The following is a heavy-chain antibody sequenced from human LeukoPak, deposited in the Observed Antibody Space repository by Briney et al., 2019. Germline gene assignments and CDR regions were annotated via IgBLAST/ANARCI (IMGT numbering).Heavy chain of an antibody. J-gene: IGHJ4*02. CDR3: ARDTFPTGIPY. V-gene: IGHV3-30*03. Sequence: GGSLRLSCAASGFTFSSYGMHWVRQAPGKGLEWVAVISYDGSNKYYADSVKGRFTISRDNSKNTLYLQMNSLRAEDTAVYYCARDTFPTGIPYWGQGTLVTVSS. CDR1: GFTFSSYG. CDR2: ISYDGSNK. D-gene: IGHD2/OR15-2a*01.